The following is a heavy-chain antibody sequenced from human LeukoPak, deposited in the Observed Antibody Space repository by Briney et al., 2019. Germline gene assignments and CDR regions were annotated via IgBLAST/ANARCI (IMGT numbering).Heavy chain of an antibody. CDR1: GGTFSSYA. V-gene: IGHV1-69*01. Sequence: SVKVSCKASGGTFSSYAISWVRQAPRQGLEWMGGIIPIFGTANYAQKFQGRVTITADESTSTAYMELSSLRSEDTAVYYCARATMVRGVPETPFGYWGQGTLVTVSS. CDR3: ARATMVRGVPETPFGY. CDR2: IIPIFGTA. J-gene: IGHJ4*02. D-gene: IGHD3-10*01.